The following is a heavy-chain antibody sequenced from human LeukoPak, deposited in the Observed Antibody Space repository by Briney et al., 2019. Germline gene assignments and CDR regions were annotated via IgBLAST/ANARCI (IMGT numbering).Heavy chain of an antibody. CDR3: AKCRLVIDYYYYGMDV. Sequence: GGSLRLSCAASGFTFSSYGMHWVRQAPGKGLEWVAVISYDGSNKYYADSVKGRFTISRDNSKNTLYLQMNSLRAEDTAVYYCAKCRLVIDYYYYGMDVWGQGTTVTVSS. J-gene: IGHJ6*02. CDR1: GFTFSSYG. CDR2: ISYDGSNK. D-gene: IGHD3-9*01. V-gene: IGHV3-30*18.